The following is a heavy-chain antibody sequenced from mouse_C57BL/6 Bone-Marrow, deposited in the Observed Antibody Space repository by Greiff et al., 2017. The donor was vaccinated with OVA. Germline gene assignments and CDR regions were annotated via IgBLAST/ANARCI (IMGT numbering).Heavy chain of an antibody. Sequence: QVQLKESGPGILQPSQTLSLTCSFSGFSLSTFGMGVGWIRQPSGKGLEWLAHIWWDDDKYNNPALKSRLTISKYTSKNQLFLMIAHVDPAATATYCCSRISYYLAYWGQGTLVTVSA. CDR2: IWWDDDK. V-gene: IGHV8-8*01. D-gene: IGHD2-10*01. CDR1: GFSLSTFGMG. CDR3: SRISYYLAY. J-gene: IGHJ3*01.